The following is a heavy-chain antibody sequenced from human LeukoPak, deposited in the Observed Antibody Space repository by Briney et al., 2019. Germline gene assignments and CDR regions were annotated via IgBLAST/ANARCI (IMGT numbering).Heavy chain of an antibody. V-gene: IGHV1-8*03. D-gene: IGHD3-10*01. CDR2: MNPNSGNT. CDR1: GYTFTGYY. CDR3: ARLIGGVTMVRGAWRYYYYMDV. Sequence: GASVKVSCKASGYTFTGYYMHWVRQATGQGLEWMGWMNPNSGNTGYAQKFQGRVTIIRNTSISTAYMELSSLRSEDTAVYYCARLIGGVTMVRGAWRYYYYMDVWGKGTTVTVSS. J-gene: IGHJ6*03.